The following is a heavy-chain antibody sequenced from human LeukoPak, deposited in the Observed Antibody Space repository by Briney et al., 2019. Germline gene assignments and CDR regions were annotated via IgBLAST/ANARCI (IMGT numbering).Heavy chain of an antibody. D-gene: IGHD6-13*01. CDR2: IIPILGIA. J-gene: IGHJ4*02. CDR3: ARESGAAAGTLGGY. Sequence: ASVKVSCKASGGTFSSYAISWVRQAPGQGLEWMGRIIPILGIANYAQKFQGGVTITADKSTSTAYMELSSLRSEDTAVYYCARESGAAAGTLGGYWGQGTLVTVSS. CDR1: GGTFSSYA. V-gene: IGHV1-69*04.